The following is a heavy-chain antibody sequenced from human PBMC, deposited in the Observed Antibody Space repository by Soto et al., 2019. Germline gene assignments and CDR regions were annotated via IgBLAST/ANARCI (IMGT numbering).Heavy chain of an antibody. Sequence: GGSLRLSCAASGFTFSSYAMNWVRQALGKGLEWVSVISGSGGSTYYADSVKGRFTISRDNSKNTLYLQMNSLRAEDTAVYYYARGGSNLVDLDYWGQGTLVTVS. J-gene: IGHJ4*02. CDR3: ARGGSNLVDLDY. CDR1: GFTFSSYA. V-gene: IGHV3-23*01. D-gene: IGHD2-15*01. CDR2: ISGSGGST.